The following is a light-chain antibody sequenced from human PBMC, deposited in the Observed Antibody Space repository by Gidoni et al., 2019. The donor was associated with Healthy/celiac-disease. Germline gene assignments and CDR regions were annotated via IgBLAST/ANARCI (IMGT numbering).Light chain of an antibody. V-gene: IGKV1-33*01. CDR3: QQYDNLRRT. J-gene: IGKJ4*01. CDR1: QDISNY. CDR2: DAS. Sequence: DIQMTQSPSSLSASVGDRVTITCQASQDISNYLNWYQQKPGKAPKLLIYDASNLETGVPSRFSGSGSGTDFTFTISSLQPEDIGTYYCQQYDNLRRTFGGGTKVEIK.